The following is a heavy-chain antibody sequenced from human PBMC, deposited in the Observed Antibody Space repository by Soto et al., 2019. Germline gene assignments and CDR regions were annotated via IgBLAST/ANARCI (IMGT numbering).Heavy chain of an antibody. CDR3: ARDHYGPGWFDP. V-gene: IGHV3-11*05. J-gene: IGHJ5*02. CDR1: GFTFSDYY. D-gene: IGHD3-10*01. Sequence: QVQLVESGGGLVKPGGSLRLSCAASGFTFSDYYRNWIRQAPGKGLEWVSYISRSTSYTNYADSVKGRFTISRDNAKNSLYLQMNSLRAEDTAVYYCARDHYGPGWFDPWGQGTLVTVSS. CDR2: ISRSTSYT.